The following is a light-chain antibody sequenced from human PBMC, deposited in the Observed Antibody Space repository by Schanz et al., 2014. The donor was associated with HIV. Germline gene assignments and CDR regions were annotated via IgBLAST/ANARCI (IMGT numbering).Light chain of an antibody. J-gene: IGKJ5*01. V-gene: IGKV3-15*01. Sequence: EIVMTQSPGTLSVSPGERATLSCRASQTVSNNLAWYQQKPGQAPRLLIYGASTRVTGIPARFSGSGSGTEFTLTISSMQSEDFAVYDCQQYNNGPPITFGQGTRLEIK. CDR3: QQYNNGPPIT. CDR2: GAS. CDR1: QTVSNN.